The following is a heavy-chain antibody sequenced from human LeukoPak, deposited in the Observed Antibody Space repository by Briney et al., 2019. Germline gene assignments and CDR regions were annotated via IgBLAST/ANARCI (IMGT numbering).Heavy chain of an antibody. Sequence: NSSETLSLTCTVSGGSISSYYWSWIRQPPGKGLEWIGEINHSGSTNYNPSLKSRVTISVDTSKNQFSLKLSSVTAADTAVYYCARRGVRGFYWGQGTLVTVSS. V-gene: IGHV4-34*01. CDR2: INHSGST. J-gene: IGHJ4*02. CDR1: GGSISSYY. D-gene: IGHD3-10*01. CDR3: ARRGVRGFY.